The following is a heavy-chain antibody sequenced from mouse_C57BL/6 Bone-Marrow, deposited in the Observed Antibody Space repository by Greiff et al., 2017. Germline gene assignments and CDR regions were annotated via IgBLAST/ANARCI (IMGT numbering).Heavy chain of an antibody. CDR2: SRNKANDYTT. V-gene: IGHV7-1*01. CDR3: ARDAYYYGSSYAMDY. J-gene: IGHJ4*01. D-gene: IGHD1-1*01. CDR1: GFTFSDFY. Sequence: EVQGVESGGGLVQSGRSLRLSCATSGFTFSDFYMEWVRQAPGKGLEWIAASRNKANDYTTEYSASVKGRFIVSRDTSPSILYLQMNALRAEDTAIYYCARDAYYYGSSYAMDYWGQGTSVTVSS.